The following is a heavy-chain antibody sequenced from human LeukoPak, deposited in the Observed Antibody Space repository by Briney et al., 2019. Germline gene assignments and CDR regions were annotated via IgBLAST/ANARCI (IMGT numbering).Heavy chain of an antibody. V-gene: IGHV4-34*01. J-gene: IGHJ4*02. Sequence: SETLSLTCAVYGGSFSGYYWSWIRQPPGNGLEWNGEINHSGSTNYNPSLKSRVTISVDTSKNQFSLKLSSVTAADTAVYYCARRLYGSAIDYWGQGTLVTVSS. CDR1: GGSFSGYY. CDR2: INHSGST. CDR3: ARRLYGSAIDY. D-gene: IGHD3-10*01.